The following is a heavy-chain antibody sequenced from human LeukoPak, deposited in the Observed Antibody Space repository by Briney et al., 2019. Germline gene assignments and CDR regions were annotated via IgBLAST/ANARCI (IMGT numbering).Heavy chain of an antibody. CDR2: ISGGGSST. Sequence: GGSLRLSCAASGFTFSSNGMSWVRQAPGKGREWGSLISGGGSSTYYADSVKGRFTISRDNSQNTLYLQMNSLRAEDTVLYYCAKGGSSWYRFDYWGQGTLVTVSS. CDR1: GFTFSSNG. V-gene: IGHV3-23*01. J-gene: IGHJ4*02. D-gene: IGHD6-13*01. CDR3: AKGGSSWYRFDY.